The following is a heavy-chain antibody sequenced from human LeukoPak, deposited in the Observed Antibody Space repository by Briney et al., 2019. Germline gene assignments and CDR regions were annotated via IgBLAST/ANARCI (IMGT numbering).Heavy chain of an antibody. D-gene: IGHD6-13*01. Sequence: SETLSLTCAVYGGSFSGYYWSWIRQPPGKGLEWIGEINHSGSTNYNPSLKSRVTISVDTSKNQFSLKLSSVTAADTAVYYCARDGLSSSWYQGSPVGTFDIWGQGTMVTVSS. CDR3: ARDGLSSSWYQGSPVGTFDI. CDR1: GGSFSGYY. CDR2: INHSGST. J-gene: IGHJ3*02. V-gene: IGHV4-34*01.